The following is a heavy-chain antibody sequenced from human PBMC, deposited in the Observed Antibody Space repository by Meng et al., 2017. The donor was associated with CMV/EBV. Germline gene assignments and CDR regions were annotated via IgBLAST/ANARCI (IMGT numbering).Heavy chain of an antibody. Sequence: GGSLRLSCAASGFTFSSYWMHWVRQAPGKGLVWVSRINSDESSTSYADSVKGRFTISRDNAKNTLYLQMNSLRAEDTAVYYRAREDYGYYGMDVWGQGTTVTVSS. CDR3: AREDYGYYGMDV. CDR1: GFTFSSYW. V-gene: IGHV3-74*01. CDR2: INSDESST. J-gene: IGHJ6*02.